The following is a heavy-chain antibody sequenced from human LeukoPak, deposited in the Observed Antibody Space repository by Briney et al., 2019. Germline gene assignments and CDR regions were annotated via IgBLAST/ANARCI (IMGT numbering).Heavy chain of an antibody. CDR2: IRNKANGYTT. J-gene: IGHJ4*02. CDR1: EFTFSDHY. D-gene: IGHD6-13*01. CDR3: ARVYVSTWYGSYFDS. Sequence: GGSLRLSCAASEFTFSDHYMDWVRPAPGKGLEWVGRIRNKANGYTTEYAASGNGRFTISRDDSRNSLFLQMHSLKTEDTGLYYCARVYVSTWYGSYFDSWGQGALVTVSA. V-gene: IGHV3-72*01.